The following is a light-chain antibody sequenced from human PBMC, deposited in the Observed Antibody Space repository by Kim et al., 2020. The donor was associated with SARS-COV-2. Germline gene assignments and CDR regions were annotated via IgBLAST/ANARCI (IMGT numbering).Light chain of an antibody. CDR2: GAS. CDR1: QSVTSNY. V-gene: IGKV3-20*01. Sequence: LSPGERATLSCRASQSVTSNYLAWYQQKPGQTPRLLIYGASSRATGIPDRFSGSGSGTDYTLTISRLEPEDFAVYYCQQYGSSPRFGGGTKVDIK. CDR3: QQYGSSPR. J-gene: IGKJ4*01.